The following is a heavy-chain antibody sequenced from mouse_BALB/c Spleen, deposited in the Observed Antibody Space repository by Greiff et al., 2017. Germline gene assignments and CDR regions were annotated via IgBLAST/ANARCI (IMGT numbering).Heavy chain of an antibody. V-gene: IGHV2-6-7*01. J-gene: IGHJ2*01. CDR1: GFSLTGYG. CDR2: IWGDGST. Sequence: QVQLKQSGPGLVAPSQSLSITCTVSGFSLTGYGVNWVRQPPGKGLEWLGMIWGDGSTDYNSALKSRLSISKDNSKSQVFLKMNSLQTDDTARYYCARDSHYYGSSFDYWGQGTTLTVSS. CDR3: ARDSHYYGSSFDY. D-gene: IGHD1-1*01.